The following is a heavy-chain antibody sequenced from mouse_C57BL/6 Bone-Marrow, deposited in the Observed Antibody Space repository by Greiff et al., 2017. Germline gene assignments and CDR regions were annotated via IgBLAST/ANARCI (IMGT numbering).Heavy chain of an antibody. J-gene: IGHJ2*01. CDR2: ISDGGSYT. CDR3: ARPNWSSFFDY. D-gene: IGHD1-1*01. CDR1: GFTFSSYA. V-gene: IGHV5-4*03. Sequence: EVKLMESGGGLVKPGGSLKLSCAASGFTFSSYAMSWVRQTPEKRLEWVATISDGGSYTYYPDNVKGRFTISRDNAKNNLYLQMSHLKSEDTAMYYCARPNWSSFFDYWGQGTTLTVSS.